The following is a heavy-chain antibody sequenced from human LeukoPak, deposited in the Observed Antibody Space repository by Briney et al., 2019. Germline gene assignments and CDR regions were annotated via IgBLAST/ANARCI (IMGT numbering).Heavy chain of an antibody. CDR3: ARARPDAWYYYYMDV. V-gene: IGHV4-59*12. J-gene: IGHJ6*03. CDR2: IYYSGST. Sequence: SETLSLTCTVSGGSISSYYWSWIRQPPGKGLEWIGYIYYSGSTNYNPSLKSRVTISVDTSKNQFSLKLSSVTAADTAVYYCARARPDAWYYYYMDVWGKGTTVTVSS. D-gene: IGHD6-6*01. CDR1: GGSISSYY.